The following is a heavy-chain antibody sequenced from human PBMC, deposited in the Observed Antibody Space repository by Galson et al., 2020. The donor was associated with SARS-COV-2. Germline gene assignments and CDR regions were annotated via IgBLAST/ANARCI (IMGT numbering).Heavy chain of an antibody. CDR2: ISSDGSNK. D-gene: IGHD6-19*01. V-gene: IGHV3-30-3*01. CDR1: GFTFSSYA. J-gene: IGHJ4*02. CDR3: ARPPSGYSSGWLLYFDY. Sequence: GESLKIYCAASGFTFSSYAMHWVRQAPGKGLEWVAVISSDGSNKYYADSVKGRFTIARDNSKNTLYLQMNSLRAEDTAVYYCARPPSGYSSGWLLYFDYWGQGTLVTGSS.